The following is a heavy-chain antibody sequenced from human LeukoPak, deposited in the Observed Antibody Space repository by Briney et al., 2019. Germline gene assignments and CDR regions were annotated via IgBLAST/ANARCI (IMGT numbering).Heavy chain of an antibody. CDR2: IFYSGST. CDR3: ARTMTTVTTAFDI. V-gene: IGHV4-39*07. Sequence: SETLSLTCTVSGGSISTSNYYWGWIRQPPGKGLEWIGNIFYSGSTYYSPSLRSRVTISLDTSRNQFSLKLNSVTAADTAVYYCARTMTTVTTAFDIWGQGTMVTVSS. J-gene: IGHJ3*02. CDR1: GGSISTSNYY. D-gene: IGHD4-17*01.